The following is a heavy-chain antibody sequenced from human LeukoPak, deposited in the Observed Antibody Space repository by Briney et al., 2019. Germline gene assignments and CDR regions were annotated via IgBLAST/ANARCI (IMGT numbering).Heavy chain of an antibody. CDR1: GYTFTGFY. J-gene: IGHJ6*03. V-gene: IGHV1-8*02. D-gene: IGHD2-21*02. Sequence: ASVRVSCKASGYTFTGFYLHWVRQATGQGLEWMGWMNPNSGNTGYAQKFQGRVTMTRNTSISTAYMELSSLRSEDTAVYYCARGTAGPLYYYYYYYMDVWGKGTTVTVSS. CDR2: MNPNSGNT. CDR3: ARGTAGPLYYYYYYYMDV.